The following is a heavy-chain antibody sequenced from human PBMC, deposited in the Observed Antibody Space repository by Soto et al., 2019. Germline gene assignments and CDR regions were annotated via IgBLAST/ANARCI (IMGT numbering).Heavy chain of an antibody. D-gene: IGHD3-10*01. Sequence: SETLSLTCAVYGGSFSGYYWSWIRQPPGKGLEWIGEINHSGSTNYNPSLKSRVTISVDTSKNQFSLKLSSVTAADTAVYYCARGDRRALRGGLGYWGQGTLVTVSS. J-gene: IGHJ4*02. CDR1: GGSFSGYY. V-gene: IGHV4-34*01. CDR2: INHSGST. CDR3: ARGDRRALRGGLGY.